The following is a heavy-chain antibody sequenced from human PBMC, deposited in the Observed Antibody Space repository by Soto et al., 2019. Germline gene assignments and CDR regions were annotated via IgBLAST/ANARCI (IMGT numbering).Heavy chain of an antibody. V-gene: IGHV3-23*01. J-gene: IGHJ4*02. CDR3: ARGYYDFWSGYSLGPDY. Sequence: WALRLSCATSGFSFSDYAMSWVRQAPGKGLEWVSVISESGGSTHYADSVRGRFTVSRDNAKNSLYLQMNSLRAADTAVYYCARGYYDFWSGYSLGPDYWGQGTLVTVSS. D-gene: IGHD3-3*01. CDR2: ISESGGST. CDR1: GFSFSDYA.